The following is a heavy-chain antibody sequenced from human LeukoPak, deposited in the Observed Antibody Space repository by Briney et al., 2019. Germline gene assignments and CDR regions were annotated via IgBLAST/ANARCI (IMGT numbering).Heavy chain of an antibody. V-gene: IGHV3-30-3*01. J-gene: IGHJ4*02. Sequence: GRSLILSCAASGFTFSGSAMYRVRQAPGKGLEWVAVISYGGSNTYYTDSVKGRFTISRDNSQCTLYLQMNSLRAEDTAVYYCARGERGYSYGAFDYWGQGTLVTVSS. CDR2: ISYGGSNT. CDR1: GFTFSGSA. D-gene: IGHD5-18*01. CDR3: ARGERGYSYGAFDY.